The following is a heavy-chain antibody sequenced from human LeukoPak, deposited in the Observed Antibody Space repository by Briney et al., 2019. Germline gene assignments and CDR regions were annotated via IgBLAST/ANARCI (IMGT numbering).Heavy chain of an antibody. CDR3: ARQVYSGTHYFDY. CDR2: IYYSGST. J-gene: IGHJ4*02. D-gene: IGHD1-26*01. V-gene: IGHV4-39*01. Sequence: PSETLSLTCTVSGGSISSRSCCWGWIRQPPGKGLEWIGTIYYSGSTYYNPSLKSRVTISVDTSKNQFSLRLSSVTAADTAAYYCARQVYSGTHYFDYWGQGTLVTVSS. CDR1: GGSISSRSCC.